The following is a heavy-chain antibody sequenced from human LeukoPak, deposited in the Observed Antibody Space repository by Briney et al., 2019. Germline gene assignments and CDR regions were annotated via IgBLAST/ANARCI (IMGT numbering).Heavy chain of an antibody. CDR3: ARDANDYGDSPRFDY. D-gene: IGHD4-17*01. CDR2: INPNSGGT. CDR1: GYTFTGYY. J-gene: IGHJ4*02. V-gene: IGHV1-2*02. Sequence: GASVTVSCTASGYTFTGYYMHWVRQAPGQGLEWMGWINPNSGGTNYAQKFQGRVTMTRDTSITTAYMELSRLRSDDTAVYYCARDANDYGDSPRFDYWGQGTLVTVSS.